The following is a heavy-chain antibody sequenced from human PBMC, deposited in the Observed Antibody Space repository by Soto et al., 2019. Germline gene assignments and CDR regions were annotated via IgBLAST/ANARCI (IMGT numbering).Heavy chain of an antibody. D-gene: IGHD2-8*01. CDR2: ISSSSSYI. Sequence: PGGSLRLSCAASGFTFSSYSMNWVRQAPGKGLEWVSSISSSSSYIYYADSVKGRFTISRDNAKNSLYLQMNSLRAEDTAVYYCAEAQGCTNGVCLGNWFDPWGQGTLVTVSS. J-gene: IGHJ5*02. CDR3: AEAQGCTNGVCLGNWFDP. V-gene: IGHV3-21*01. CDR1: GFTFSSYS.